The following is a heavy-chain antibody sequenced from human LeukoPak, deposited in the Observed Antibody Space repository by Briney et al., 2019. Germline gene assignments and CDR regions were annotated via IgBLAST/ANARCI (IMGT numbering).Heavy chain of an antibody. CDR3: ARRVGYCSSTSCYYFDY. CDR2: IYYSGST. D-gene: IGHD2-2*01. CDR1: GGSISSSSYY. V-gene: IGHV4-39*01. Sequence: SETLSLTCTVSGGSISSSSYYWGWIRQPPGKGLEWIGRIYYSGSTYYNPSLKSRVTISVDTSKNQFSLKLSSVTAADTAVYYCARRVGYCSSTSCYYFDYWGQGTLVTVSS. J-gene: IGHJ4*02.